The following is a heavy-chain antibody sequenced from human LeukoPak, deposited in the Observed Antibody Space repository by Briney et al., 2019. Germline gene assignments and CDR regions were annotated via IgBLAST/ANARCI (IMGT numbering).Heavy chain of an antibody. Sequence: GGSLRLSCAASGFTFSDYYMSWIRRAPGKGLECISYISSSSNYTNYADSVKGRFTISRDNAKNSLYLQMNSLRAEDTAVYYCARDRYCSGGTCYSAAWFDPWGQGTLVTVSS. J-gene: IGHJ5*02. CDR3: ARDRYCSGGTCYSAAWFDP. CDR1: GFTFSDYY. V-gene: IGHV3-11*06. D-gene: IGHD2-15*01. CDR2: ISSSSNYT.